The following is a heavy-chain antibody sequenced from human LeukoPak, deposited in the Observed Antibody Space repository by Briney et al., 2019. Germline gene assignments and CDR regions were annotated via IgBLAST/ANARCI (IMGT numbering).Heavy chain of an antibody. V-gene: IGHV4-39*07. CDR3: ARSRRVRFWELLYYYYYMDV. J-gene: IGHJ6*03. Sequence: PSETLSLTYTVSGASLSGSNYYWGWMRQPPGKGLEWIGNIYYSGSTYYNPSLKSRVTISVDTSKNQFSLKLSSVTAADTAVYYCARSRRVRFWELLYYYYYMDVWGKGTTVTVSS. CDR2: IYYSGST. CDR1: GASLSGSNYY. D-gene: IGHD3-10*01.